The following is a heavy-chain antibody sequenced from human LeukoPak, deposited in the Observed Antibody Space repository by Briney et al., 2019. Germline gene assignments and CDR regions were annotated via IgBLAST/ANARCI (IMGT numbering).Heavy chain of an antibody. CDR1: GYTFTSYD. Sequence: AGVTVSCKGSGYTFTSYDFNWVRPATGQGLEWRGLNTPAVGRTGFAQKFQCRLTMTTHTSISTAYIELNSLASEATAVYFCTRGQISPHGMDVWGQGTTVTVSS. CDR3: TRGQISPHGMDV. J-gene: IGHJ6*02. V-gene: IGHV1-8*01. CDR2: NTPAVGRT.